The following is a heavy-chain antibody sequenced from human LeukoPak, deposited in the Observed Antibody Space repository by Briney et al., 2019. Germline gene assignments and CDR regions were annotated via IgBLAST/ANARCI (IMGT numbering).Heavy chain of an antibody. CDR2: IFYSGST. D-gene: IGHD2-15*01. J-gene: IGHJ5*02. CDR3: AKNLGSSSSGGRCYQFDP. CDR1: GGSIRSFY. V-gene: IGHV4-59*01. Sequence: SETLSLTCTVSGGSIRSFYWSWIRQPPGKGLKWIGYIFYSGSTTYNPSLKSRVTMSVDTSKSQFSLRLSSVTAADTAVYYCAKNLGSSSSGGRCYQFDPWGQGTLVTVSS.